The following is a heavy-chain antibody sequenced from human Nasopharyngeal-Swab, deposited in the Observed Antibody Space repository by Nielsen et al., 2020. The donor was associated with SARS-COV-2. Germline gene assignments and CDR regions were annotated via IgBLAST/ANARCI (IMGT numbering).Heavy chain of an antibody. CDR1: GFTFSSYS. D-gene: IGHD3-10*01. V-gene: IGHV3-48*02. CDR3: ARHVLLWFGESFDAFDI. J-gene: IGHJ3*02. CDR2: ISSSSSTI. Sequence: GESLKISCAASGFTFSSYSMNWVRQAPGKGLEWVSYISSSSSTIYYADSVKGRFTISRDNAKNSLYLQMNSLRDEDTAVYYCARHVLLWFGESFDAFDIWGQGTTVTVSS.